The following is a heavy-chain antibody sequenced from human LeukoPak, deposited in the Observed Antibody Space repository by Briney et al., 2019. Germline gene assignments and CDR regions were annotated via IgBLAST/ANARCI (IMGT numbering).Heavy chain of an antibody. D-gene: IGHD6-13*01. CDR3: ARVGHSSRRAPYYYYGMDV. CDR2: MNPNSGNT. V-gene: IGHV1-8*01. Sequence: EASVKVSCKASGYTFTSYDINWVRQATGQGLEWMGWMNPNSGNTGYAQKFQGRVTMTRNTSISTAYMVLSSLRSEDTAVYYCARVGHSSRRAPYYYYGMDVWGQGTTVTVSS. CDR1: GYTFTSYD. J-gene: IGHJ6*02.